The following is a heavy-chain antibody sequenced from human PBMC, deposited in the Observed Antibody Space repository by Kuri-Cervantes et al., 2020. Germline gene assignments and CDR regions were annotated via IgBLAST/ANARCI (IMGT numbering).Heavy chain of an antibody. CDR3: ARDGYYYYYMDV. CDR1: GFIFSSSW. Sequence: GGSLRLSCAASGFIFSSSWMSWVRQAPGKGLEWVANINQDGSAKDYVDSMKGRFTISRDNAQNSLYLQMNSLRAEDTAVYYCARDGYYYYYMDVWGKGTTVTVSS. CDR2: INQDGSAK. J-gene: IGHJ6*03. V-gene: IGHV3-7*03.